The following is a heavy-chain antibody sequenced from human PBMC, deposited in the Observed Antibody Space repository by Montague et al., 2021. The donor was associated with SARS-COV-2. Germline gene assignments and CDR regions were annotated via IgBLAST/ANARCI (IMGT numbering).Heavy chain of an antibody. CDR3: ARTAGTDYTGYYYYAMDV. CDR1: GFSLSTSGMC. CDR2: IDWDDDK. D-gene: IGHD3-10*01. J-gene: IGHJ6*02. V-gene: IGHV2-70*11. Sequence: PALVKPTQTLTLTCTFSGFSLSTSGMCVSWIRQPPGKALEWLARIDWDDDKYYSTSLKTRLTISKDTSNNQVVLTMTNMDPVDTATYYCARTAGTDYTGYYYYAMDVWGQGTTVTVSS.